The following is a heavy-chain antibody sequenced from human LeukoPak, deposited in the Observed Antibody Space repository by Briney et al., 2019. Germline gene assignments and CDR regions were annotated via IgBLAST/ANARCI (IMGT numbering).Heavy chain of an antibody. Sequence: SETLSLTCAVSGYSISGGYYWGWIRQPPGKGLEWIGSIYHSGSTYYNPSLKSRVTISVDTSKNQFSLKLSSVTAADTAVYYCARRDTMIVKAFDIWGQGTMVTVSS. CDR2: IYHSGST. CDR1: GYSISGGYY. CDR3: ARRDTMIVKAFDI. V-gene: IGHV4-38-2*01. J-gene: IGHJ3*02. D-gene: IGHD3-22*01.